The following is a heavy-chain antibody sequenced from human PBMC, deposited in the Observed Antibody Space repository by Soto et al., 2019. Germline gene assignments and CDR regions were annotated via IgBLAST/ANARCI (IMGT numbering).Heavy chain of an antibody. J-gene: IGHJ6*04. D-gene: IGHD2-21*02. CDR2: IYHSGST. CDR3: ARVRAYCGGDCYFFEDYGMDV. CDR1: GYSISSGYY. V-gene: IGHV4-38-2*01. Sequence: SETLSLTCAVSGYSISSGYYWGWIRQPPGKGLEWIGRIYHSGSTYYNPSLKSRVTISVDTSKNQSSLKLSSVTAADTAVYYCARVRAYCGGDCYFFEDYGMDVWGTGTTVTVSS.